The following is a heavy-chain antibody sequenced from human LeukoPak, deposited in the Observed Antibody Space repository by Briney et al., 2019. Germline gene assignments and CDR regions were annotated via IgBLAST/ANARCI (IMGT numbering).Heavy chain of an antibody. Sequence: GGSLRLSCAASGFTFSDYYMSWIRQAPGKGRERVSYISSSGSTIYYADSVKGRFTISSDNAKNSLYLQMNSLRAEDTAVYYCARDPTTVTTISEYYFDYWGQGTLVTVSS. V-gene: IGHV3-11*01. CDR2: ISSSGSTI. J-gene: IGHJ4*02. D-gene: IGHD4-17*01. CDR3: ARDPTTVTTISEYYFDY. CDR1: GFTFSDYY.